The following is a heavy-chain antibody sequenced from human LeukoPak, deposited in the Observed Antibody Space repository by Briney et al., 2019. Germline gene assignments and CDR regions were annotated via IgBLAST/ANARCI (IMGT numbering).Heavy chain of an antibody. J-gene: IGHJ4*02. CDR2: IYYAGIT. V-gene: IGHV4-39*07. Sequence: SETLSLTCTVSGASITSSNYYWLWLRQPPGKGLEWIGSIYYAGITYYNLSLKSRVTISVDTSKNQFSLKLSSVTAADTAVYYCARGVKVYYYDIDFDYWGQGTLVTVSS. D-gene: IGHD3-22*01. CDR3: ARGVKVYYYDIDFDY. CDR1: GASITSSNYY.